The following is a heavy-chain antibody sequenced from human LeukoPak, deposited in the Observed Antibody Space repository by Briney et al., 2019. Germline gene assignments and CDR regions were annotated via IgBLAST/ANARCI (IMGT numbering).Heavy chain of an antibody. CDR1: GGSISSSSYY. CDR3: ARDGMSGWYLGS. J-gene: IGHJ4*02. V-gene: IGHV4-39*07. CDR2: IYYSGST. Sequence: PSETLSLTCTVSGGSISSSSYYWGWIRQPPGKGLEWIGSIYYSGSTYYNPSLKSRVTISVDTSKNQFSLKLSSVTAADTAVYYCARDGMSGWYLGSWGQGTLVTVSS. D-gene: IGHD6-19*01.